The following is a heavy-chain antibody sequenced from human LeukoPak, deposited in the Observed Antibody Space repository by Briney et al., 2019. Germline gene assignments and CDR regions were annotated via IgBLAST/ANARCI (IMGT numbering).Heavy chain of an antibody. CDR3: ARSNGWYLDY. V-gene: IGHV3-30*03. J-gene: IGHJ4*02. CDR2: ITSDGTNE. CDR1: GFTVSSYG. D-gene: IGHD6-19*01. Sequence: GGSLRLSCAASGFTVSSYGMHWVRQAPGKGLEWVAVITSDGTNEYYADAVKGRFTISRDNSKTTLYLHVNSLRVEDTAVYYCARSNGWYLDYWGQGTLVTVSS.